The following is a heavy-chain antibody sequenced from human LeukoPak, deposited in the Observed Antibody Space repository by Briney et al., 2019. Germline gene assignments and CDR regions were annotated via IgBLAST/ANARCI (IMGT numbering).Heavy chain of an antibody. CDR1: GGSISSYY. V-gene: IGHV4-59*12. Sequence: NSSETLSLTCTVSGGSISSYYWSWIRQPPGKGLEWIGYIYYSGSTNYNPSLKSRVTISVDTSKNQFSLKLSSVTAADTAVYYCARGPLWPKPRLFDYWGQGTLVTVSS. CDR2: IYYSGST. J-gene: IGHJ4*02. D-gene: IGHD3-10*01. CDR3: ARGPLWPKPRLFDY.